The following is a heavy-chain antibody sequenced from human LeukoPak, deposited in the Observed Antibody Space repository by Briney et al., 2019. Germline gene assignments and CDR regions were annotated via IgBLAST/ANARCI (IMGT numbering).Heavy chain of an antibody. CDR3: ARVSHDSGGVEYFQN. J-gene: IGHJ1*01. V-gene: IGHV4-59*08. Sequence: SETLSLTCTVSGGSISSYYWSWIRQPPGKGLERIGYIYYSGSTNYNPSLKSRVTISVDTSKNQFSLKLRSVAAADTAVYYCARVSHDSGGVEYFQNWGQGTLVTVSS. CDR1: GGSISSYY. CDR2: IYYSGST. D-gene: IGHD4-23*01.